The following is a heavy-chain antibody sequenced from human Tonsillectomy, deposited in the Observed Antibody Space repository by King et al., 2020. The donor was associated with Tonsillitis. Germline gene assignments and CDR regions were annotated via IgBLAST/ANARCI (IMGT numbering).Heavy chain of an antibody. CDR3: AREDENWFDP. V-gene: IGHV1-2*04. Sequence: QLVQSGAEVKKPGASVKVSCKASGYTFTGYYVHWLRQAPGQGLEWMGWINPNSGVTNYAQKCHGWVTMTRETSISTAYMELCRLRSDDSAMYYCAREDENWFDPWGQGTLVTVSS. CDR1: GYTFTGYY. J-gene: IGHJ5*02. CDR2: INPNSGVT.